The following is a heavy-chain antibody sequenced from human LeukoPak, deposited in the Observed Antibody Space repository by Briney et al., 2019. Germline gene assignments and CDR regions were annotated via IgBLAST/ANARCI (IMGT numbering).Heavy chain of an antibody. Sequence: SVKVSCKASGGTFSSYAISWVRQAPGQGLEWMEGIIPIFGTANYAQKFQGRVTITTDESTSTAYMELSSLRSEDTAVYYCARDGSGGSSVLGYWGQGTLVTVSS. CDR3: ARDGSGGSSVLGY. V-gene: IGHV1-69*05. CDR1: GGTFSSYA. D-gene: IGHD2-15*01. CDR2: IIPIFGTA. J-gene: IGHJ4*02.